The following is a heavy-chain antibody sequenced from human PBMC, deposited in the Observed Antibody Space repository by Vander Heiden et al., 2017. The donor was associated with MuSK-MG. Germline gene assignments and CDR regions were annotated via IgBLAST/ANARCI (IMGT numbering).Heavy chain of an antibody. V-gene: IGHV3-30*18. CDR1: GFTFSSYG. J-gene: IGHJ4*02. CDR3: AKGITIFGVADYFDY. D-gene: IGHD3-3*01. CDR2: IAYDGSNK. Sequence: QVQLVESGGGVVQPARSLRLSCAASGFTFSSYGMHWVRQAPGKGLEWVAVIAYDGSNKYYADSVKGRFTISRDNSKNTLYLQMNSLRAEDTAVYYCAKGITIFGVADYFDYWGQGTLVTVSS.